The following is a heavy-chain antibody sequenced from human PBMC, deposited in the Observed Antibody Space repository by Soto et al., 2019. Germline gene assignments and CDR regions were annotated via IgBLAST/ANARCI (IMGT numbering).Heavy chain of an antibody. D-gene: IGHD2-2*01. CDR2: ISYDGSNK. V-gene: IGHV3-30-3*01. CDR3: ARGGLVVPAAHGYYYYGMDV. CDR1: GFTFSSYA. Sequence: QVQLVESGGGVVQPGRSLRLYCAASGFTFSSYAMHWVRQDPGKGLEWVAVISYDGSNKYYADSVKGRFTISRDNSKNALYRQMNSLRAKDTAVYYCARGGLVVPAAHGYYYYGMDVWGQGTTVTVS. J-gene: IGHJ6*02.